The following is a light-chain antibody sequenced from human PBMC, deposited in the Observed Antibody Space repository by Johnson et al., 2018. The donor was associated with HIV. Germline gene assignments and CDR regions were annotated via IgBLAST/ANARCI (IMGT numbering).Light chain of an antibody. V-gene: IGLV1-51*02. CDR3: GTWDGGLSAYV. CDR1: SSNIGNSY. J-gene: IGLJ1*01. CDR2: ENN. Sequence: QSVLTQSPSVSAAPGQKVTISCSGSSSNIGNSYVSWYQQLPGTAPKLLIYENNKRPSGIPDRFSASKSGTSATLGITGLPTGDEADYYCGTWDGGLSAYVFGTGTKVTVL.